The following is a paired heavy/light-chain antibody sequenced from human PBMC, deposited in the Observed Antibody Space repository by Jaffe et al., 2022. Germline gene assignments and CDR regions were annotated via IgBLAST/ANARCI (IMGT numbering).Light chain of an antibody. CDR2: KDS. CDR3: QSADSSGIYVV. V-gene: IGLV3-25*03. CDR1: ALSKQY. J-gene: IGLJ2*01. Sequence: SYEVTQSPSVSVSPGQTARITCSGDALSKQYAYWYQQKPGQAPVLVIYKDSERPSGIPERFSGSSSGTTVTLTISGVQAEDEAGYYCQSADSSGIYVVFGGGTKLTVL.
Heavy chain of an antibody. CDR2: IYYSGST. D-gene: IGHD6-19*01. Sequence: QLQLQESGPGLVKPSETLSLTCSVSGGSISSSSYYWGWIRQPPGKGLEWIGSIYYSGSTYYNPSLKSRVTISVDTSKSQFSLKLSSVTAADTAVYYCARRYSSGPVGWFDPWGQGTLVIVSS. J-gene: IGHJ5*02. CDR3: ARRYSSGPVGWFDP. V-gene: IGHV4-39*01. CDR1: GGSISSSSYY.